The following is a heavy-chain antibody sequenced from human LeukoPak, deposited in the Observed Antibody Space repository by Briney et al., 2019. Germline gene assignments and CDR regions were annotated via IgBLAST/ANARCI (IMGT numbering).Heavy chain of an antibody. CDR2: FFLKGST. CDR3: ARVARCTSCFDVDY. D-gene: IGHD2-2*01. Sequence: SETLSLTCTVSGYSITSAYYWGWIRQPPGKGLEWIGSFFLKGSTYYNPSLKSRVTISVDTSKNRFSLTLSSVTAADTAVYYCARVARCTSCFDVDYWGQGTLVTVSS. J-gene: IGHJ4*02. CDR1: GYSITSAYY. V-gene: IGHV4-38-2*02.